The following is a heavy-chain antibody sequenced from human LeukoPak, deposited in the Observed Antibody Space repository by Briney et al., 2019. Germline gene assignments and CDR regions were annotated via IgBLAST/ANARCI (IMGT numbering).Heavy chain of an antibody. CDR3: ARDSDSGYYYGSSYYYGMDV. D-gene: IGHD3-22*01. J-gene: IGHJ6*02. CDR2: INPSGGST. V-gene: IGHV1-46*01. Sequence: GASVTVSCKASGYTFTSYYMHWVRQAPGQGLEWMGIINPSGGSTSYAQKFQGRVTMTRDTSTSTVYMELSSLRSEDTAVYYCARDSDSGYYYGSSYYYGMDVWGQGTTVTVSS. CDR1: GYTFTSYY.